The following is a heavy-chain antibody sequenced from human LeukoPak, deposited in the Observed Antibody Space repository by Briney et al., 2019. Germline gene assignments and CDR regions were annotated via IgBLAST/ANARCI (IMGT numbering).Heavy chain of an antibody. CDR2: INPNSGGT. Sequence: GASVKVSCKASGYTFTAYYMHWVRQAPGQGLEWMGWINPNSGGTNYAQKFQGRVAMTRDTSISTAYMELSRLRSDDTAAYYCARGTMVRGVIGYYYYYMDVWGKGTTVTISS. CDR1: GYTFTAYY. D-gene: IGHD3-10*01. J-gene: IGHJ6*03. V-gene: IGHV1-2*02. CDR3: ARGTMVRGVIGYYYYYMDV.